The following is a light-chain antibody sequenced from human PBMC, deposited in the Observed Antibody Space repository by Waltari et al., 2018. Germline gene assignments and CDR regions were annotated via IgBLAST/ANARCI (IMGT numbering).Light chain of an antibody. CDR1: SSDVGGYNY. Sequence: QSALTQPASVSGSPGQSITISCPGTSSDVGGYNYFSWYQQHPGKAPKLMIYEVSNRPSGVSNRFSGSKSGNTASLTISGLQAEDEADYYCSSYTSSSWVFGGGTKLTVL. V-gene: IGLV2-14*01. CDR2: EVS. CDR3: SSYTSSSWV. J-gene: IGLJ3*02.